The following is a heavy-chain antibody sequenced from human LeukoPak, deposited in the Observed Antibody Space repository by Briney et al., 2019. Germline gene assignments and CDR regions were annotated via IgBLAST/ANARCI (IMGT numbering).Heavy chain of an antibody. J-gene: IGHJ4*02. CDR3: ATLPRDSSGYYSFFDY. D-gene: IGHD3-22*01. V-gene: IGHV4-30-2*06. CDR2: IYHTGST. CDR1: GGSISSGGDF. Sequence: SQTLSLTCTVSGGSISSGGDFWSWIRQSPGKGLEWIGYIYHTGSTYYNPSLKSRVSISVDRSKNQFSLKLSSLTAADTAVYYCATLPRDSSGYYSFFDYWGQGNLVTVSS.